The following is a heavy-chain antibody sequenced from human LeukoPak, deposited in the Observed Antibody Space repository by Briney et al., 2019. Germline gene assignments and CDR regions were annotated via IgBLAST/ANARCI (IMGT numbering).Heavy chain of an antibody. D-gene: IGHD6-19*01. CDR2: IRYNGVNK. J-gene: IGHJ4*02. CDR1: GFTFSSSG. V-gene: IGHV3-30*02. Sequence: GGPLRLSCAASGFTFSSSGMHWVRQAPGKGLDWVAFIRYNGVNKYYADSVKGRFTISRDNSKNTLYLQMNSLRAEDTAVYYCAKADGTSGRYSLDYWGQGTLVTVSS. CDR3: AKADGTSGRYSLDY.